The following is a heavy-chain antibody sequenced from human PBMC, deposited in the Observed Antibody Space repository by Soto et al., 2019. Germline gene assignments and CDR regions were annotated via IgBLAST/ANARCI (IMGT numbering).Heavy chain of an antibody. V-gene: IGHV3-23*01. Sequence: LRLSCAASGFTFSSYGMSWVRQAPGKGLEWVSGIGGGGTTTYYTAHVKGRFTISRDNSKNTLYLQMSSLRVEDTAVYYCAKRTAEYHLGPWAQGPLVPVSP. CDR1: GFTFSSYG. CDR3: AKRTAEYHLGP. CDR2: IGGGGTTT. D-gene: IGHD2-21*02. J-gene: IGHJ5*02.